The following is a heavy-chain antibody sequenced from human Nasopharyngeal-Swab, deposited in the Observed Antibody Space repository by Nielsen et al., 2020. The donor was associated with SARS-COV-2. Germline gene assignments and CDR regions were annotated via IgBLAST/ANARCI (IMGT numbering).Heavy chain of an antibody. D-gene: IGHD3-3*01. CDR3: ARVRVRAIFGVVIIREDAFDI. V-gene: IGHV1-3*01. CDR1: GYTFTSYA. CDR2: INAGNGNT. Sequence: ASVNVSCKASGYTFTSYAMHWVRQAPGQRLEWMGWINAGNGNTKYSQKFQGRVTITRDTSASTAYMELSSLRSEDTAVYYCARVRVRAIFGVVIIREDAFDIWGQGTMVTVSS. J-gene: IGHJ3*02.